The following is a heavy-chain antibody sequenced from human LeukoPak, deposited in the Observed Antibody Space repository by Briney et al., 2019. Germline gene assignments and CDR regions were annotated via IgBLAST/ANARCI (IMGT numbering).Heavy chain of an antibody. V-gene: IGHV3-30*18. D-gene: IGHD6-19*01. J-gene: IGHJ4*02. CDR2: ISSDGTNK. Sequence: GGSLRLSCAASGFTFSAFGMHWVRQAPGKGLEWVAVISSDGTNKYYTHSVKGRFTISRDNSKNTLYMQMNSLRAEDTAVYSCAKSRLYSSGSADYWGQGTLVTVSS. CDR3: AKSRLYSSGSADY. CDR1: GFTFSAFG.